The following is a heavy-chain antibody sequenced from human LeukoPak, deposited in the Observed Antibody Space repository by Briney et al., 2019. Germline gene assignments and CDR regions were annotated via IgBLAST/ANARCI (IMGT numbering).Heavy chain of an antibody. CDR2: ISSSSSTI. J-gene: IGHJ3*02. D-gene: IGHD3-22*01. CDR1: GFTFSDYY. Sequence: PGGSLRLSCAASGFTFSDYYMSWIRQAPGKGLEWVSYISSSSSTIYYADSVKGRFTISRDNAKNSLYLQMNSLRAEDTAVYYCARDPYYDQAPGAFDIWGQGTMVTVSS. CDR3: ARDPYYDQAPGAFDI. V-gene: IGHV3-11*04.